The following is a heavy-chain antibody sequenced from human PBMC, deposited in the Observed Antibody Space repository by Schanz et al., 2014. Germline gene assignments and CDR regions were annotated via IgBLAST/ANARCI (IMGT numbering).Heavy chain of an antibody. J-gene: IGHJ4*02. D-gene: IGHD2-2*03. Sequence: EVQLVESGGGLVQPGGSLRLSCTASGFTFSDYWMSWVRQAPGRGLEWVSAISGRDGSTYYADSVRGRFTISRDNSKNTVYIQMNSLRVEDTAVYYCVRAGYCTSVSCSLFVSDYWGQGTLVTVSS. CDR3: VRAGYCTSVSCSLFVSDY. CDR2: ISGRDGST. V-gene: IGHV3-23*04. CDR1: GFTFSDYW.